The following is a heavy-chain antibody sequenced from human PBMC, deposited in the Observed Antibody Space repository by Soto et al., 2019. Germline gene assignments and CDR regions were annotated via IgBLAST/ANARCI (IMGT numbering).Heavy chain of an antibody. D-gene: IGHD2-2*01. CDR3: AKDSRGVVVVPAALYAFDI. J-gene: IGHJ3*02. Sequence: WGTLRLSCAASGFTFSSYPMSWVRQAPGKGLESFSALSGSCASTYYAVSVKCRFTISRDNSKNTLYLQMNSVRAEDTAVYYCAKDSRGVVVVPAALYAFDIWGQGTMVTVSS. V-gene: IGHV3-23*01. CDR2: LSGSCAST. CDR1: GFTFSSYP.